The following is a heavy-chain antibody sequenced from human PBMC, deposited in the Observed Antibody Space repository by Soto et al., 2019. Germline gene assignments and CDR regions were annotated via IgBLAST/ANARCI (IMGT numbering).Heavy chain of an antibody. V-gene: IGHV1-2*02. CDR1: GYTFTGHY. J-gene: IGHJ6*02. CDR2: INPNSGDT. D-gene: IGHD6-13*01. Sequence: ASVKVSCKASGYTFTGHYMQWVRQAPGQGLEWMGWINPNSGDTNYAQKFQGRVTMTRDTSISTVYMELSRLRSDDTALYYCAGARGGLGGYRRGGGGPYVDVWGQGTT. CDR3: AGARGGLGGYRRGGGGPYVDV.